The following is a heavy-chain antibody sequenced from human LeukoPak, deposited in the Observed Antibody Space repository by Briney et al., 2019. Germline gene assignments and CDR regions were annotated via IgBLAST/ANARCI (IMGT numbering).Heavy chain of an antibody. Sequence: ASVKVSCKASGYSFSDHFLHWMRLAPGHVFKWMGRTNPQNGDTSYSETFQGRVTMTRDTSTSTVYMQLNDLTSQDTALYFCARGASGTLRSFDWLTQEPLDFWGQGTPVTVSS. V-gene: IGHV1-2*02. CDR3: ARGASGTLRSFDWLTQEPLDF. J-gene: IGHJ4*02. CDR1: GYSFSDHF. CDR2: TNPQNGDT. D-gene: IGHD3-10*01.